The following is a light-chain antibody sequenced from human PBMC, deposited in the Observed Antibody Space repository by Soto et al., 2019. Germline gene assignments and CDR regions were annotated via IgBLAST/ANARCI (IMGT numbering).Light chain of an antibody. CDR3: QQYNSSPRT. V-gene: IGKV3-20*01. CDR1: QRVSDNY. CDR2: AAS. J-gene: IGKJ1*01. Sequence: EIVLTQSPRTLSLSPGERAPLSCRASQRVSDNYLAWYQQKPGQAPRLLMYAASNRATGIPARFSGSGSGTDFTLTISRLEPEDFATYYCQQYNSSPRTFGQGTKVDIK.